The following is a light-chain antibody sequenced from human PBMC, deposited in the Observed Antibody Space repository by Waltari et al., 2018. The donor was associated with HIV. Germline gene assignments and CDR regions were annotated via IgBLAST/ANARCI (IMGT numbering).Light chain of an antibody. CDR2: AAS. V-gene: IGKV1-39*01. CDR3: QQSYSTPRT. J-gene: IGKJ1*01. Sequence: DIQMTQSPSSLSASVGDRVTITCRASQSISSYLNWYQQKPGKAPKLLIYAASSLQSGVPSRFSGSRAGTDYTLTISSLQPEDCATYYCQQSYSTPRTFGQGTKVEIK. CDR1: QSISSY.